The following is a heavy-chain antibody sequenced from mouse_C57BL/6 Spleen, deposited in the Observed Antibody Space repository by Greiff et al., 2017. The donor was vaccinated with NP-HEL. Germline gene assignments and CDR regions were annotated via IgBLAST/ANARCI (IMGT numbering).Heavy chain of an antibody. D-gene: IGHD1-1*01. J-gene: IGHJ3*01. CDR3: ARGATVVEGFAY. CDR2: IDPSDSYT. CDR1: GYTFTSYW. V-gene: IGHV1-69*01. Sequence: QVQLQQPGAELVMPGASVKLSCKASGYTFTSYWMHWVKQRPGQGLEWIGEIDPSDSYTNYNQKFKGKSTLTVDKSSSTAYMQLSSLTSEDSAVYYCARGATVVEGFAYWGQGTLVTVSA.